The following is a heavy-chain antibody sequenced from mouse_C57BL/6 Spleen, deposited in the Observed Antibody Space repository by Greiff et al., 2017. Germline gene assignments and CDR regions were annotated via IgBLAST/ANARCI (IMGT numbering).Heavy chain of an antibody. V-gene: IGHV5-6*01. J-gene: IGHJ2*01. CDR1: GYTFSSYG. Sequence: EVKLQEPGGDLVKPGGSLKLSCAASGYTFSSYGMSWVRQTPDKRLEWVATISSGGSYTNYPDSVKGRFTLSRDNTTTTLYLQLISLKSEDTAMYYCARGWLGNYFDYWGQGTTLTVSS. CDR2: ISSGGSYT. D-gene: IGHD4-1*01. CDR3: ARGWLGNYFDY.